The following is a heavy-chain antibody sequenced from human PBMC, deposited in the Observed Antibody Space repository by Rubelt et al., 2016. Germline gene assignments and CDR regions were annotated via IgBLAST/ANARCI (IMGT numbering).Heavy chain of an antibody. D-gene: IGHD6-6*01. CDR2: INPNSGDT. V-gene: IGHV1-2*06. J-gene: IGHJ4*02. Sequence: QVQLVQSGAEVKKPGASVKVSCKTSGYTFTGYYMHWVRQAPGQGLEWMGRINPNSGDTNYAQNFQGRVTLTMDTSNSKVYVELRSLTPDDTAVYYCARGSIAAHSYLDYWGQGTLV. CDR1: GYTFTGYY. CDR3: ARGSIAAHSYLDY.